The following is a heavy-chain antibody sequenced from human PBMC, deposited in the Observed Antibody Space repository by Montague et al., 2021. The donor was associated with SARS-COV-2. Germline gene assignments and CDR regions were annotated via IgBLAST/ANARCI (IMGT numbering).Heavy chain of an antibody. J-gene: IGHJ6*02. CDR2: IYYAGNT. CDR1: DGSISSPNW. V-gene: IGHV4-4*02. Sequence: SETLSLTCAVSDGSISSPNWWNWVRQPPGRGLEWIGEIYYAGNTNYNTSLKSRATIFIDKSKNHFSLQLSSVTAADTAVYYCARGATYHYGMDVWGQGTTVAVSS. CDR3: ARGATYHYGMDV. D-gene: IGHD3-16*01.